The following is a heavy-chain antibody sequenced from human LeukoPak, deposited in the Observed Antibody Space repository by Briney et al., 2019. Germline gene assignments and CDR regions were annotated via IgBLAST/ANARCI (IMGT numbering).Heavy chain of an antibody. CDR3: ARDLEGSGSFYRPSYDY. CDR1: GFTFSSYT. J-gene: IGHJ4*02. CDR2: ISTSSSYI. D-gene: IGHD3-10*01. Sequence: GGSLRLSCAASGFTFSSYTMNWVRQAPGKGLEWVSSISTSSSYIYYADSVKGRFTISRDNAKNSLYLQMNSLRAEDTAVYYCARDLEGSGSFYRPSYDYWGQGTLVTVSS. V-gene: IGHV3-21*01.